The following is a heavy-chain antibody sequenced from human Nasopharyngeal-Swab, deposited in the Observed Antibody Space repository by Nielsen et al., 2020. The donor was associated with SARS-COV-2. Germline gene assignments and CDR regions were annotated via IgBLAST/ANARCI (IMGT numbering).Heavy chain of an antibody. Sequence: GGSLRLSCAASGFTFSSYGMHWVRQAPGKGLEWVAVIWYDGSNKYYADSVKGRFTISRDNSKNTLYLQMNSLRAEDTAVYYCAMGFHYDFWSGYHTHFDYWGQGTLVTVSS. CDR3: AMGFHYDFWSGYHTHFDY. CDR2: IWYDGSNK. J-gene: IGHJ4*02. V-gene: IGHV3-33*01. CDR1: GFTFSSYG. D-gene: IGHD3-3*01.